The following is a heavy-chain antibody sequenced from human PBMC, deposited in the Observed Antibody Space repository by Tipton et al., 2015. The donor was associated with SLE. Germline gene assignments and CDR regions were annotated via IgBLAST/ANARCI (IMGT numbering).Heavy chain of an antibody. D-gene: IGHD6-13*01. CDR2: IYPADSDT. CDR1: GHSFTTYW. J-gene: IGHJ4*02. V-gene: IGHV5-51*03. CDR3: ARFRSSSWSDFDY. Sequence: QLVQSGAEVKKPGESLKISCKGSGHSFTTYWIGWVRQMPGKGLEWMGIIYPADSDTRYSPSFQGQVTISADKSISTAYLEWSSLKASDTAMYYCARFRSSSWSDFDYWGQGTLVTVSS.